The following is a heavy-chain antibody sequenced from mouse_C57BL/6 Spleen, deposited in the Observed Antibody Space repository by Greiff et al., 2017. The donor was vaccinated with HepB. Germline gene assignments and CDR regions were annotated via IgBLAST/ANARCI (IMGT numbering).Heavy chain of an antibody. CDR3: ARSDYYYGSSYSWFAY. CDR1: GYAFTNYL. CDR2: INPGSGGT. D-gene: IGHD1-1*01. J-gene: IGHJ3*01. V-gene: IGHV1-54*01. Sequence: QVQLQQSGAELVRPGTSVKVSCKASGYAFTNYLIEWVKQRPGQGLEWIGVINPGSGGTNYNEKFKGKATLTADKSSSTAYMQLSSLTSEDSAVYFCARSDYYYGSSYSWFAYWGQGTLVTVSA.